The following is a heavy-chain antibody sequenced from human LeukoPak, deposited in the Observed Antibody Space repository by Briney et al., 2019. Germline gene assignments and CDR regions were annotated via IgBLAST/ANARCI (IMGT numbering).Heavy chain of an antibody. Sequence: GGSLRLSCAASGFDLTTYAMTWVRQAAAKGLEWVSSIRIGGGGTYYADSVKGWFTISRDNSENTLHLQMNNLRVEDTARYFCARCMVLSQGWCNWFDPWGQGTLVTVSS. D-gene: IGHD6-13*01. CDR1: GFDLTTYA. CDR2: IRIGGGGT. CDR3: ARCMVLSQGWCNWFDP. V-gene: IGHV3-23*01. J-gene: IGHJ5*02.